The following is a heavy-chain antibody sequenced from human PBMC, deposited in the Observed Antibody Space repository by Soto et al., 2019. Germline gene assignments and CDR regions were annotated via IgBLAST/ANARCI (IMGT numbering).Heavy chain of an antibody. D-gene: IGHD5-12*01. CDR3: AREFPSRRRDGYNLDY. CDR1: GYTFTSYY. V-gene: IGHV1-46*01. J-gene: IGHJ4*02. CDR2: INPSGGST. Sequence: ASVKVSCKASGYTFTSYYMHWVRQAPGQGLEWMGIINPSGGSTSYAQKFQGRVTMTGDTSTSTVYMELSSLRSEDTAVYYCAREFPSRRRDGYNLDYWGQGTLVTLSS.